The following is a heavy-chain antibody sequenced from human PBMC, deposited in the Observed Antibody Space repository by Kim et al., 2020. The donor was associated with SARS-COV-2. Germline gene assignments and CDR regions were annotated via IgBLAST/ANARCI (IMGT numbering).Heavy chain of an antibody. D-gene: IGHD3-10*01. Sequence: SVKVSCKASGFTFTSSAMQWVRQARGQRFEWIGWIVVGSGNTNYAQQFQERVTITRDKSTSTDYMELSSLRTEDTAVYYCAAARRGHGIGYWGHGTLVTVSS. CDR2: IVVGSGNT. V-gene: IGHV1-58*02. CDR3: AAARRGHGIGY. CDR1: GFTFTSSA. J-gene: IGHJ4*01.